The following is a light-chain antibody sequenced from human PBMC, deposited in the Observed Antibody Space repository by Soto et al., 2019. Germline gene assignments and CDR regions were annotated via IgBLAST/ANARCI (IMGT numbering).Light chain of an antibody. CDR3: HQFESSLT. Sequence: EILLTQSPATLSLSPGEGATLSCRASQSVSSSFLAWYQQQPGQAPRLLIYATSRRAPGSPDRFSGSGSGTDFTLTMSRVEPEDFAVYYCHQFESSLTFGEGTKVEIK. V-gene: IGKV3-20*01. CDR1: QSVSSSF. J-gene: IGKJ1*01. CDR2: ATS.